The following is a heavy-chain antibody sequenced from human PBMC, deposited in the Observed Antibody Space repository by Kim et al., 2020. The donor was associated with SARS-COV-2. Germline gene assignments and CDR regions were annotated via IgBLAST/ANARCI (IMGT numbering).Heavy chain of an antibody. CDR1: GGSFSGYY. D-gene: IGHD2-15*01. J-gene: IGHJ4*02. CDR3: ARGIKWSIHQGFDY. V-gene: IGHV4-34*01. CDR2: INHSGST. Sequence: SETLSLTCAVYGGSFSGYYWSWIRQPPGKGLEWIGEINHSGSTNYNPSLKSRVTISVDTSKNQFSLKLSSVTAADTAVYYCARGIKWSIHQGFDYWGQGTLVTVSS.